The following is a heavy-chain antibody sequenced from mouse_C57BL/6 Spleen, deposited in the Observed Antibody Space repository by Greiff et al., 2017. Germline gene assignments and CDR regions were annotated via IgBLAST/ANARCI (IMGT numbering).Heavy chain of an antibody. Sequence: EVQLQESGGDLVKPGGSLKLSCAASGFTFSTYAMSWVRQTPDKRLEWVATISSGGSHTYYPDNVKGRCTISRDNAKNTLYLQMSRLASEDTAMYYCTRRDDYDNAMDYWGQGTSVTVSS. CDR1: GFTFSTYA. CDR2: ISSGGSHT. CDR3: TRRDDYDNAMDY. V-gene: IGHV5-6*01. D-gene: IGHD2-4*01. J-gene: IGHJ4*01.